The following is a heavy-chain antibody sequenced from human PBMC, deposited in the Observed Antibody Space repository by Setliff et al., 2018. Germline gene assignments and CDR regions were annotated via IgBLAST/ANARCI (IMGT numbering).Heavy chain of an antibody. V-gene: IGHV4-4*08. CDR2: YRSGST. CDR3: ARGVSSVSWTPRY. CDR1: GDSMSNFF. J-gene: IGHJ4*02. D-gene: IGHD6-19*01. Sequence: SETLSLTCSVTGDSMSNFFWSWIRQPPGKGLEWIGYYRSGSTNYSPSLKSRVTVSADRSRNQFSLKLSSVIAADTAVYYCARGVSSVSWTPRYWGRGILVTVSS.